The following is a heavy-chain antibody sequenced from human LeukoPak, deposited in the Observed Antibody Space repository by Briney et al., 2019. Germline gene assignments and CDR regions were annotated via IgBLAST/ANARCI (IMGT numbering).Heavy chain of an antibody. D-gene: IGHD3-22*01. Sequence: SGTLSLTCAVSGGSISSTNWWSWGRQPPGKGLEWIGEIYRSGTTNYKPSLKRRVTISLDKARNQFSLKLTSVTAADTAVYYCARDLNLGSGYLDAFDIWGQGTMVTVSS. CDR1: GGSISSTNW. V-gene: IGHV4-4*02. J-gene: IGHJ3*02. CDR3: ARDLNLGSGYLDAFDI. CDR2: IYRSGTT.